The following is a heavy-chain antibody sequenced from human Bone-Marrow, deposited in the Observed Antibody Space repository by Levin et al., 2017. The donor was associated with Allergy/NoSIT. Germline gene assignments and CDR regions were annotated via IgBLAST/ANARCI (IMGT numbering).Heavy chain of an antibody. CDR3: AKDYDILTGYYTSDAFDI. V-gene: IGHV3-30*18. CDR1: GFTFSSYG. D-gene: IGHD3-9*01. J-gene: IGHJ3*02. CDR2: ISYDGSNK. Sequence: LSLTCAASGFTFSSYGMHWVRQAPGKGLEWVAVISYDGSNKYYADSVKGRFTISRDNSKNTLYLQMNSLRAEDTAVYYCAKDYDILTGYYTSDAFDIWGQGTMVTVSS.